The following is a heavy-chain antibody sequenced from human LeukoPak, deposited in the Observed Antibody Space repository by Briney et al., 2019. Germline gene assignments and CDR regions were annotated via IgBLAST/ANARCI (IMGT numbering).Heavy chain of an antibody. J-gene: IGHJ5*02. CDR1: GGSISSSSYY. Sequence: SETLSLTCTVSGGSISSSSYYWGWIRQPPGKGLEWIGSINYSGSTYYNPSLKSRVTISVDTSKNQFSLKLSSVTAADTAVYYCATYIVVVPAASIRFDPWGQGTLDTVSS. V-gene: IGHV4-39*01. D-gene: IGHD2-2*01. CDR3: ATYIVVVPAASIRFDP. CDR2: INYSGST.